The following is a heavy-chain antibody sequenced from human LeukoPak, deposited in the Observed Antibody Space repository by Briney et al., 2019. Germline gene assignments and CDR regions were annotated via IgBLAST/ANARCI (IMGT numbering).Heavy chain of an antibody. CDR3: AKDLIVVVPAAISPIPNDY. Sequence: ASVKVSCKASGYTFTSYYMHWVRQAPGQGLEWMGIINPSGGSTSYAQKFQGRVTMTRDTSTSTVYMELSSLRAEDTAVYYCAKDLIVVVPAAISPIPNDYWGQGTLVTVSS. D-gene: IGHD2-2*01. V-gene: IGHV1-46*01. CDR1: GYTFTSYY. CDR2: INPSGGST. J-gene: IGHJ4*02.